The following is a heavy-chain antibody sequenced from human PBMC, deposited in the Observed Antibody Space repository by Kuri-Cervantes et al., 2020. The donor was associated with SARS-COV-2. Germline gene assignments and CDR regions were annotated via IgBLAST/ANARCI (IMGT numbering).Heavy chain of an antibody. Sequence: LRLSCTVSGGSISSGDYYWSWIRQPPGKGLEWIGYIYYSGSTNYNPSLKSRVTISVDTSKNQFSLKLSSVTAADTAVYYCARGANYDHVWGSYRYGPKIRKPFDYWGQGTLVTVSS. D-gene: IGHD3-16*02. V-gene: IGHV4-30-4*01. CDR2: IYYSGST. J-gene: IGHJ4*02. CDR1: GGSISSGDYY. CDR3: ARGANYDHVWGSYRYGPKIRKPFDY.